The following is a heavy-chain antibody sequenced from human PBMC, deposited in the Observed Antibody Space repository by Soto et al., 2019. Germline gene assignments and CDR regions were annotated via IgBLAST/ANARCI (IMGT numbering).Heavy chain of an antibody. D-gene: IGHD2-2*01. Sequence: SETLSLTCAVYGGSFSGYYWSWIRQPPGKGLEWIGEINHSGSTNYNPSLKSRVTISVDTSKNQFSLKLSSVTAADTAVYYCARGKGGGSTSCYVGCYYYYMDVWGKGTTVTVSS. CDR3: ARGKGGGSTSCYVGCYYYYMDV. J-gene: IGHJ6*03. CDR2: INHSGST. V-gene: IGHV4-34*01. CDR1: GGSFSGYY.